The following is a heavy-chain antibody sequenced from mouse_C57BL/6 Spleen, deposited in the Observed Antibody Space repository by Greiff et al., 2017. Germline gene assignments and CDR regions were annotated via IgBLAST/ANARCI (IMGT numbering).Heavy chain of an antibody. D-gene: IGHD1-1*02. CDR3: ARRGSRGYFDV. J-gene: IGHJ1*03. Sequence: VQLQQPGAELVMPGASVKLSCKASGYTFTSYWMHWVKQRPGQGLEWIGEIDPSDSSTNYNQKFKGKSTLTVDKSSSTAYMQLSSLTSEDSAVYYCARRGSRGYFDVWGTGTTVTVSS. CDR2: IDPSDSST. V-gene: IGHV1-69*01. CDR1: GYTFTSYW.